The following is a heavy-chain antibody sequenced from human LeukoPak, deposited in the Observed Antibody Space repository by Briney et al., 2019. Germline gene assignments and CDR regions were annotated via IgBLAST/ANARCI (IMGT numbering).Heavy chain of an antibody. V-gene: IGHV3-30*18. CDR2: ISYDGSNK. D-gene: IGHD1-26*01. CDR1: GFTFSSYG. Sequence: GRSLRLSCAASGFTFSSYGMHWVRQAPGKGLEWVAVISYDGSNKYYADSVKGRFTISRDNSANTLYLQMNSLRPEDTAVYYCAKGWEVPLDYWGQGTLVTVSS. J-gene: IGHJ4*02. CDR3: AKGWEVPLDY.